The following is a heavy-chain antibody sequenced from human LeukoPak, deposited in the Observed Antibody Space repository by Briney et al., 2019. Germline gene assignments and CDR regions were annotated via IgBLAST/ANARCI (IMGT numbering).Heavy chain of an antibody. CDR1: GYTFTGYY. Sequence: ASVKVSCKASGYTFTGYYMHWVRQAPGQGLEWMGWINPNSGGTNYAQKFQGRVTMTRDTSISTAYMELSRLRSDDTAAYYCARGFHGPDVRGVIIGDYWGQGTLVTVSS. V-gene: IGHV1-2*02. CDR2: INPNSGGT. D-gene: IGHD3-10*01. CDR3: ARGFHGPDVRGVIIGDY. J-gene: IGHJ4*02.